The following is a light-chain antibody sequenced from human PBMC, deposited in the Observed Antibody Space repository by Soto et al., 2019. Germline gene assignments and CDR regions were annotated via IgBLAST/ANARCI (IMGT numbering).Light chain of an antibody. V-gene: IGKV3-15*01. CDR3: QLYNNWPQWT. Sequence: SPATLSLSQGEGATLSCRASQSVRSNLGWYQQKPGQAPSLLIYGASTRATGIPARFSGSGSGTEFTLTISSLQSEDFAVYYCQLYNNWPQWTFGQGTKVDIK. CDR2: GAS. CDR1: QSVRSN. J-gene: IGKJ1*01.